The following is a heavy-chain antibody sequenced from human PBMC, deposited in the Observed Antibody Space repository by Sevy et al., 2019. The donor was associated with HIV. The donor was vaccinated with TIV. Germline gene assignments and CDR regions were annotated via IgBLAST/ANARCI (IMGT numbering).Heavy chain of an antibody. CDR3: ARNSGGPMIVLVITYFDY. CDR1: GFTFSSYA. J-gene: IGHJ4*02. CDR2: ISYDGSNK. Sequence: GGSLRLSCAASGFTFSSYAMHWVRQAPGKGLEWVAVISYDGSNKYYADSVKGRFTISRDNSKNTLYLQMNSLRAEDTAVYYCARNSGGPMIVLVITYFDYWGQGTLVTVSS. V-gene: IGHV3-30-3*01. D-gene: IGHD3-22*01.